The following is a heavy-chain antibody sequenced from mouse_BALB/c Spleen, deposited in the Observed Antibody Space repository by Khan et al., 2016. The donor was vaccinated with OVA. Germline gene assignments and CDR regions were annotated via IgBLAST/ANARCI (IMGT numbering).Heavy chain of an antibody. J-gene: IGHJ3*01. CDR3: TTGNYGWFGY. CDR2: ISSAATYS. V-gene: IGHV5-9-1*01. Sequence: EVELVESGGGLVEPGGSLKLSCSASGFTFSSFVMSWVRQTPEKRLEWVATISSAATYSYYPDSVKGRFTISRDNAKITRYLQMNSQRTDDWAIYYYTTGNYGWFGYRGQETLVTVST. D-gene: IGHD2-1*01. CDR1: GFTFSSFV.